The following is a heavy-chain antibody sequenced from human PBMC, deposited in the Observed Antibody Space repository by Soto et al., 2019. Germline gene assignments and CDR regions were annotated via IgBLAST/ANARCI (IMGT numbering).Heavy chain of an antibody. Sequence: SETLSLTCTVSGGSISSYYWSWIRQPAGKGLEWIGRIYTSGSTNYNPSLKSRVTISVDKSKNQFSLKLSSVTAADTAVYYCARGRPLSGSYYYFDYWGQGTLVTVSS. D-gene: IGHD1-26*01. CDR1: GGSISSYY. CDR3: ARGRPLSGSYYYFDY. V-gene: IGHV4-4*07. CDR2: IYTSGST. J-gene: IGHJ4*02.